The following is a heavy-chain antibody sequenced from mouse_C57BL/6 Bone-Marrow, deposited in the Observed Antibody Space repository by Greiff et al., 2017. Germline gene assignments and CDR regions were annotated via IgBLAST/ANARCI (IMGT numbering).Heavy chain of an antibody. Sequence: EVQLQQSGAELVRPGASVKLSCTASGFNIKDYYMHWVKQRPEQGLEWIGRIDPEDGDTEYAPKFQGKATMTADTSSNTAYLQLSSLTSADTAVYYCTLAYYNNQFAYWGQGTLVTVSA. J-gene: IGHJ3*01. CDR1: GFNIKDYY. D-gene: IGHD2-5*01. CDR3: TLAYYNNQFAY. CDR2: IDPEDGDT. V-gene: IGHV14-1*01.